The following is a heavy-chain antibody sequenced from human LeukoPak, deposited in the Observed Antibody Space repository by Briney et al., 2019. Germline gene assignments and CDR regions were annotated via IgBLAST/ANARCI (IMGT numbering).Heavy chain of an antibody. J-gene: IGHJ4*02. CDR1: GGSISSGGYY. V-gene: IGHV4-31*03. Sequence: PSETLSLICTVSGGSISSGGYYWSWIRQHPGKGLEWIGYIYYSGSTYYNPSLKSRVTISVDTSKNQFSLKLSSVTAADTAVYYCARVPYGSSSSGEIFDYWGQGTLVTVSS. CDR2: IYYSGST. D-gene: IGHD6-6*01. CDR3: ARVPYGSSSSGEIFDY.